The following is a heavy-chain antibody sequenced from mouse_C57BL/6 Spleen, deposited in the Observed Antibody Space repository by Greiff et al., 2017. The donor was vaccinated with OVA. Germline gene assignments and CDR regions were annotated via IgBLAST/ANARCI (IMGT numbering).Heavy chain of an antibody. CDR1: GYSITSGYY. Sequence: EVKLMESGPGLVKPSQSLSLTCSVTGYSITSGYYWNWIRQFPGNKLEWMGYISYDGSNNYNPSLKNRISITRDTSKNQFFLKLNSVTTEDTATYYCASEGTTVVARNWFAYWGQGTLVTVSA. J-gene: IGHJ3*01. CDR2: ISYDGSN. CDR3: ASEGTTVVARNWFAY. D-gene: IGHD1-1*01. V-gene: IGHV3-6*01.